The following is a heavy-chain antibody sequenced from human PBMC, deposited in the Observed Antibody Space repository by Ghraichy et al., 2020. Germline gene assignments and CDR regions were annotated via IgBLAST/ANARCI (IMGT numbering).Heavy chain of an antibody. CDR3: AKGLDYDILTGYYRVDAFDI. CDR1: GFTFSSYA. V-gene: IGHV3-23*01. J-gene: IGHJ3*02. Sequence: GGSLRLSCAASGFTFSSYAMSWVRQAPGKGLEWVSAISGSGGSTYYADSVKGRFTISRDNSKNTLYLQMNSLRAEDTAVYYCAKGLDYDILTGYYRVDAFDIWGQGTMVTVSS. D-gene: IGHD3-9*01. CDR2: ISGSGGST.